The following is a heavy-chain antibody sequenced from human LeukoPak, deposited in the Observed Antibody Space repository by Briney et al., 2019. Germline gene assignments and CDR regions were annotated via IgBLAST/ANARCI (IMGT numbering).Heavy chain of an antibody. CDR1: GFTVSSNY. D-gene: IGHD1-14*01. V-gene: IGHV3-23*01. J-gene: IGHJ6*02. CDR2: ISGSGGTT. CDR3: AKVSGGGLYYDGMDV. Sequence: GGSLRLSCAASGFTVSSNYMNWVRQAPGKGLEWVSVISGSGGTTYYADSVKGRFTISRDSSKNTLYLQMNSLRAEDTAVYYGAKVSGGGLYYDGMDVWGQGTMVTVSS.